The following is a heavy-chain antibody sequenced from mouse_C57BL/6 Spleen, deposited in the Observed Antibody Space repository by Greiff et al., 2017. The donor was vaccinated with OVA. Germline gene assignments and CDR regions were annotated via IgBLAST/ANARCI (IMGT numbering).Heavy chain of an antibody. CDR2: IYPRSGNT. V-gene: IGHV1-81*01. D-gene: IGHD1-1*01. J-gene: IGHJ3*01. CDR3: AYYYYGSSYWFAY. Sequence: QVQLKESGAELARPGASVKLSCKASGYTFTSYGISWVKQRTGQGLEWIGEIYPRSGNTYYNEKFKGKATLTADKSSSTAYMELRSLTSEDSAVYFCAYYYYGSSYWFAYWGQGTLVTVSA. CDR1: GYTFTSYG.